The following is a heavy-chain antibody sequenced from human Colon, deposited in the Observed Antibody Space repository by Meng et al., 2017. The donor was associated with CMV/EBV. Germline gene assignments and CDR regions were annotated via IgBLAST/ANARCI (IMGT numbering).Heavy chain of an antibody. D-gene: IGHD2-21*02. CDR1: GFTFSSYT. J-gene: IGHJ4*02. V-gene: IGHV3-21*01. CDR2: ISGGNTYI. Sequence: GGSLKISCVASGFTFSSYTMNWVRQPPGKGLEWVSSISGGNTYIYYADSVKGRFTISRDNAKNSLYLQMTNVSAEDTAVYFCARAAIPVISAAELGSWGQGTLVTVSS. CDR3: ARAAIPVISAAELGS.